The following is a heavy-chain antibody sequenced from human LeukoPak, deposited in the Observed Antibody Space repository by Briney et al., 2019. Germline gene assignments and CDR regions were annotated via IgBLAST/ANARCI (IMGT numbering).Heavy chain of an antibody. CDR3: ARVAVTTAGTWFDP. Sequence: SETLSLTCTVSGGSISSYYWSWIRQPPGKGLEWIGYIYYSGSTNYNPSLKSRVTISVDTSKNQLSLKLSSVTAADTAVYYCARVAVTTAGTWFDPWGQGTLVTVSS. CDR1: GGSISSYY. V-gene: IGHV4-59*01. CDR2: IYYSGST. J-gene: IGHJ5*02. D-gene: IGHD4-17*01.